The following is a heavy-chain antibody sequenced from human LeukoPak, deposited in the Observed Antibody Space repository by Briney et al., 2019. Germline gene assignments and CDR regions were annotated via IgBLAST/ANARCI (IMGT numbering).Heavy chain of an antibody. CDR3: ARDLIPGEQWLRFADY. D-gene: IGHD6-19*01. Sequence: ASVKVSCKASGYTFAGYYMHWVRQAPGQGLEWMGWINPNSGGTNYAQKFQGRVTMTRDTSISTAYMELSRLRSDDTAVYYCARDLIPGEQWLRFADYWGQGTLVTVSS. CDR1: GYTFAGYY. J-gene: IGHJ4*02. V-gene: IGHV1-2*02. CDR2: INPNSGGT.